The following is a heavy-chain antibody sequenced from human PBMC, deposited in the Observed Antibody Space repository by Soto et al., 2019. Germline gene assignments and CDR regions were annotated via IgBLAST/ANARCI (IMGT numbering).Heavy chain of an antibody. D-gene: IGHD3-10*01. CDR1: GFTFSSYS. J-gene: IGHJ6*02. CDR3: ARDGRITMVRGALGGMDV. CDR2: ISSSSSYI. V-gene: IGHV3-21*03. Sequence: GGSLRLSCAASGFTFSSYSMNWVRQAPGKGLEWVSSISSSSSYIYYADSVKGRFTISRDNAKNSLYLQMNSLRAEDTAVYYCARDGRITMVRGALGGMDVWGQGNTVTVSS.